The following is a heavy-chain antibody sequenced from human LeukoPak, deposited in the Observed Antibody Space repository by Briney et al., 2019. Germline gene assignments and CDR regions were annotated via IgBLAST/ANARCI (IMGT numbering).Heavy chain of an antibody. D-gene: IGHD2-2*02. CDR1: GGSISSYY. Sequence: PSETLSLTCTVSGGSISSYYWSWIRQPPGKGLEWIGYTYYSGSTNYNPSLKSRVTISVDTSKNQFSLKLSSVTAADTAVYYCARGADCSSTSCYTPPGWFDPWGQGTLVTVSS. V-gene: IGHV4-59*01. CDR3: ARGADCSSTSCYTPPGWFDP. J-gene: IGHJ5*02. CDR2: TYYSGST.